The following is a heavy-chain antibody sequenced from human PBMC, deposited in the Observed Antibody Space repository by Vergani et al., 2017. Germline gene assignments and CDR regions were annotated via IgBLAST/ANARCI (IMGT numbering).Heavy chain of an antibody. J-gene: IGHJ4*02. CDR1: GGTFSNYA. Sequence: QVQLVQSGAEVKKPGSSVKVSCKASGGTFSNYAINWVRQAPGQGLEWMGRIIPIIRLATSAQKFQDRVKITGDTSTNTVYMEMNNLRSEDTAVYYCARVSPGDNSGWEPFDYWGQGTLVTVSS. D-gene: IGHD6-19*01. CDR3: ARVSPGDNSGWEPFDY. CDR2: IIPIIRLA. V-gene: IGHV1-69*09.